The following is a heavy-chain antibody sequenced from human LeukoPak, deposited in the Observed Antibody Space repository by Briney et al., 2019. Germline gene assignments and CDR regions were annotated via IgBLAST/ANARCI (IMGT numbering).Heavy chain of an antibody. Sequence: GGSLRLSCAASGFTFDDYAMHWVRQAPGKGREWVSGISWNSGSISYADSVKGRFTISRDNAKNSLYLQMNSLRAEDTAVYYCAKSIFNLWFGELLSPFDYWGQGTLVTVSS. V-gene: IGHV3-9*01. CDR3: AKSIFNLWFGELLSPFDY. J-gene: IGHJ4*02. CDR1: GFTFDDYA. CDR2: ISWNSGSI. D-gene: IGHD3-10*01.